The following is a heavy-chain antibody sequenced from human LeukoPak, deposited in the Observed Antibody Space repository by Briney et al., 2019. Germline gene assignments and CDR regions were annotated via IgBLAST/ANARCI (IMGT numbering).Heavy chain of an antibody. CDR3: ARMVLTGVDY. CDR1: GFTFSSYA. V-gene: IGHV3-30-3*01. CDR2: ISYDGSNK. Sequence: GRSLRLSCAASGFTFSSYAMHWVRQAPGKGLEWVAVISYDGSNKYYADSVKCRFTISRDNSKNTLYLQMNSLRAEDTAVYYCARMVLTGVDYWGQGTLVTVSS. D-gene: IGHD3-9*01. J-gene: IGHJ4*02.